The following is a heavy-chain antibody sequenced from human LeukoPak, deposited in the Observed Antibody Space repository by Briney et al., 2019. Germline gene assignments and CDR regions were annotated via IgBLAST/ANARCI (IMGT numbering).Heavy chain of an antibody. CDR1: GYSFTGYS. Sequence: NHGESLKISCKGSGYSFTGYSIGWVRQMPGKGLEWMGRIDPSDSYTNYSPSFQGHVTISADKSISTAYLQWGSLKASDTAMYYCARHSSSSNWGQGTLVTVSS. J-gene: IGHJ4*02. V-gene: IGHV5-10-1*01. D-gene: IGHD6-6*01. CDR2: IDPSDSYT. CDR3: ARHSSSSN.